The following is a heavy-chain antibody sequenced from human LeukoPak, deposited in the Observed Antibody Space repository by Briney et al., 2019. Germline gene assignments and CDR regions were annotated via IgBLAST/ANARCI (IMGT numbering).Heavy chain of an antibody. CDR3: AKAPVQWRTSGYFQH. D-gene: IGHD6-19*01. J-gene: IGHJ1*01. V-gene: IGHV3-7*01. Sequence: PGGSLRLSCAASGFTFSNYWMSWVRQAPGKGLEWVANIKQDGSNKYYADSVKGRFTISRDNSKNTLYLQMNSLRAEDTAVYYCAKAPVQWRTSGYFQHWGQGTLVTVSS. CDR1: GFTFSNYW. CDR2: IKQDGSNK.